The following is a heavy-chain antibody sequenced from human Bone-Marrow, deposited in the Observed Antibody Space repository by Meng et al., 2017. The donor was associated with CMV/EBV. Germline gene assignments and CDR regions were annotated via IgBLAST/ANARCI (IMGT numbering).Heavy chain of an antibody. J-gene: IGHJ4*02. CDR3: ARQTVISSWDPPKPFEY. CDR2: IYHSGST. V-gene: IGHV4-38-2*02. D-gene: IGHD6-13*01. Sequence: GSLRPSCTVSGYSISSGYYWGWIRQPPGKGLEWIGSIYHSGSTYYNPSLKSRVTISVDTSKNQFSLKLSSVTATDTAVYYCARQTVISSWDPPKPFEYWGQRTLVTVSS. CDR1: GYSISSGYY.